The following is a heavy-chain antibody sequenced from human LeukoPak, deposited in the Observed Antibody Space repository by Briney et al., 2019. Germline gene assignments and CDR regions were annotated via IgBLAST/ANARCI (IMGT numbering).Heavy chain of an antibody. CDR1: GGSFSGYY. J-gene: IGHJ4*02. Sequence: SETLSLTCAVYGGSFSGYYWSWIRQPPGKGLEWIGEINHSGSTNYNPSLKSRVTISVDTSKNQFSLKLSSVTAADTAVYYCARGGLPRERGFDYWGQGTLVTVSS. CDR3: ARGGLPRERGFDY. D-gene: IGHD4-11*01. CDR2: INHSGST. V-gene: IGHV4-34*01.